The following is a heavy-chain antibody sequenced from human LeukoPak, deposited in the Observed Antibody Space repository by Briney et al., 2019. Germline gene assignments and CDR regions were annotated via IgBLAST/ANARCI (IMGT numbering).Heavy chain of an antibody. J-gene: IGHJ6*03. Sequence: SETLSLTCAVYGGSFSGYYWSWIRQSPGKGLEWIGEINHSGSTNYNPSLKSRVTISVDTSKNQFSLKLNSVTAADTAVYYCARARGWLQLPRYYYYMDVWGKGTTVTVSS. CDR1: GGSFSGYY. CDR2: INHSGST. V-gene: IGHV4-34*01. CDR3: ARARGWLQLPRYYYYMDV. D-gene: IGHD5-24*01.